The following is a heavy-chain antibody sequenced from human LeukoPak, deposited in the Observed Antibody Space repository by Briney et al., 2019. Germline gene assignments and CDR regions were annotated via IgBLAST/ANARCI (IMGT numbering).Heavy chain of an antibody. CDR3: ARDYFWEQYYFDY. D-gene: IGHD3-16*01. Sequence: GGSLRLSCAASGFTFDDYAMHWVRQAPGKGLEWVSGISWNSGSIGYADSVKGRFTISRDNSKNTLYLHVNSLRPEDTAVYYCARDYFWEQYYFDYWGQGTLVTVSS. CDR1: GFTFDDYA. CDR2: ISWNSGSI. J-gene: IGHJ4*02. V-gene: IGHV3-9*01.